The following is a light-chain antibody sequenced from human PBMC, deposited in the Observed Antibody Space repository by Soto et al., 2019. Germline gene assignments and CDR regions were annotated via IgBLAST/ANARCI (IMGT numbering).Light chain of an antibody. CDR1: SSDVGSYNL. V-gene: IGLV2-23*01. Sequence: QSALTQPASVSGSPGQSITISCTGTSSDVGSYNLVSWYQQHPGKAPKLMIYEDNKRPSGVSNRFSVSKSGYTASLTISGLQAEEGADYYCCSYARTSTYVSERGTRVTAL. J-gene: IGLJ1*01. CDR2: EDN. CDR3: CSYARTSTYV.